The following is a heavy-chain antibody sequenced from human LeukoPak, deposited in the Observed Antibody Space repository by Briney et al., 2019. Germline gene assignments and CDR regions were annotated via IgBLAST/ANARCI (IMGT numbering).Heavy chain of an antibody. CDR3: ARRLVTAGITDFFDS. Sequence: GGSLRLSCTASGFTFSDYSMSWVRQAPGAGLEWVSAISPAGDSTTDADSVKGRFTISRDNSKSTLYLQMDGLTAEDTALYYCARRLVTAGITDFFDSWGQGTLVSVSS. D-gene: IGHD2-2*01. J-gene: IGHJ4*02. V-gene: IGHV3-23*01. CDR1: GFTFSDYS. CDR2: ISPAGDST.